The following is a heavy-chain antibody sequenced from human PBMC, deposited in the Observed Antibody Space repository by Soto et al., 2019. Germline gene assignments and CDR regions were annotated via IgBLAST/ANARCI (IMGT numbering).Heavy chain of an antibody. Sequence: EVQLVESGGGLVKPGGSLRLSCAASGFTFSNAWMSWVRQAPGKGLEWVGRIKSNTDGGTTDYAAPVKGRFTISRDDSKNTLYLEINSLKIEDRAVYYWTGSSWDGFWGQGTLVTVSS. J-gene: IGHJ4*02. CDR2: IKSNTDGGTT. D-gene: IGHD6-13*01. CDR3: TGSSWDGF. V-gene: IGHV3-15*01. CDR1: GFTFSNAW.